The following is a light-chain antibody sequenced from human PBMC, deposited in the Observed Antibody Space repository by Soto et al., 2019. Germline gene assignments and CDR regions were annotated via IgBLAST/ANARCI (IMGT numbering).Light chain of an antibody. V-gene: IGLV2-14*01. Sequence: QSALTQPASVSGSPGQSITISCTGTSSDVGGYNYVSWYQQHPGKAPKLMIYDVSNWPSGVSNRFSGSKSGNTASLTISGLQAEDEADYYCSSYTSSSTYVFGTRTKVTVL. CDR2: DVS. CDR3: SSYTSSSTYV. J-gene: IGLJ1*01. CDR1: SSDVGGYNY.